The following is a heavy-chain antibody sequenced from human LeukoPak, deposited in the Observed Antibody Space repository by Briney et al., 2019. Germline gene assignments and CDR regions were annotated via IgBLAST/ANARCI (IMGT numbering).Heavy chain of an antibody. CDR3: AREAIAAGKNFDY. D-gene: IGHD6-25*01. CDR2: VYYGGST. J-gene: IGHJ4*02. Sequence: SETLSLTCTVSGGSISSSDYYWGWIRQPPGKGREWIGIVYYGGSTHYNPSHKGRVTLSVDTSKNQFSLKLTSVTAADTAVYYCAREAIAAGKNFDYWGQGTLVTVSS. CDR1: GGSISSSDYY. V-gene: IGHV4-39*07.